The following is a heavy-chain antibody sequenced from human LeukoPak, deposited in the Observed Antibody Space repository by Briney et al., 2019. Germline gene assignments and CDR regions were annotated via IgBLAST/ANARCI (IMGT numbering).Heavy chain of an antibody. J-gene: IGHJ4*02. V-gene: IGHV3-11*01. CDR2: ISSSGTTI. Sequence: PGGPLRLSCAASGFTFSASYMTWIRQAPGKGLEWISYISSSGTTIYYADSVKGRFTLSRDNAKNSLYLQLNSLRAEDTAVYFCATNVGATVYWGQGTLVAVSS. CDR1: GFTFSASY. CDR3: ATNVGATVY. D-gene: IGHD1-26*01.